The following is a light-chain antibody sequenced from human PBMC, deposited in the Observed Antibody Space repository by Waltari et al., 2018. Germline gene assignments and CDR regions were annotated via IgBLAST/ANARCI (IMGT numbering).Light chain of an antibody. CDR1: QSVLYSSNNKNY. Sequence: DIVMTQSPDSLAVSLGERATINCKSSQSVLYSSNNKNYLAWYQQKQGQPPKLLIYWASTRESGVPDRFSGSGSGTDFTLPISSLQAEYVAVYYCQQYYSTPLTFGGGTKVEIK. V-gene: IGKV4-1*01. CDR3: QQYYSTPLT. J-gene: IGKJ4*01. CDR2: WAS.